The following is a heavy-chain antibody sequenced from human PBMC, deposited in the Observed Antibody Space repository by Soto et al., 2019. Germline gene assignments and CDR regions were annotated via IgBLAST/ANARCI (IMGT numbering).Heavy chain of an antibody. CDR3: ARAGLRYYYDSSGYQDSNFDY. CDR1: GGTFSSYA. Sequence: SVKVSCKASGGTFSSYAISWVRQAPGQGLEWMGGIIPIFGTANYAQKFHGRVTITADESTSTAYMELSSLRSEDTAVYYCARAGLRYYYDSSGYQDSNFDYWGQGTLVTVSS. CDR2: IIPIFGTA. D-gene: IGHD3-22*01. V-gene: IGHV1-69*13. J-gene: IGHJ4*02.